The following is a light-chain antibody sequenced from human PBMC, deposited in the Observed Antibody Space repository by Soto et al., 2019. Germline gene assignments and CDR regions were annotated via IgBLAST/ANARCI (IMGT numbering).Light chain of an antibody. J-gene: IGKJ1*01. CDR1: QSIINW. V-gene: IGKV1-5*03. CDR2: KAS. CDR3: LQDINYPWT. Sequence: DIQMTQSPSTLSASVGDRVTITCRASQSIINWLGWYQQKPGKAPKLLIYKASTLKSGVPSRFSGSGSGTDFTLAISSLQPEDSATYYCLQDINYPWTFGQGTKVDIK.